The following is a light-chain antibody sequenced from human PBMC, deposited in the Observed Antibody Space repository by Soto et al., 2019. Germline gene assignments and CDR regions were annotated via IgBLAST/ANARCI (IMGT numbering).Light chain of an antibody. J-gene: IGKJ2*01. Sequence: DIPMTQFPSTLSASVGDRVTITCRASQTTNTWLAWYQQKPGTAPKLLIYDAASLEGGVPSRFSASGSGTEVTLTISSLQPDDLATYYCHQYISYPYTVGQGTKVEIK. CDR3: HQYISYPYT. V-gene: IGKV1-5*01. CDR1: QTTNTW. CDR2: DAA.